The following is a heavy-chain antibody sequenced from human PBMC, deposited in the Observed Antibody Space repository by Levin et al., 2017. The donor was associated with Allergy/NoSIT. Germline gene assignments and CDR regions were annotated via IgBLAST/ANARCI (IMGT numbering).Heavy chain of an antibody. D-gene: IGHD4-17*01. Sequence: GGSLRLSCAASGFTFSTYWMHWVRQAPGKGLVWVARINTDGSTTSYADSLKGRFTISRDNAKNTLYLQMSSLRAEDTAVYYCARGKTTATTFYYYYMDVWGKGTTVTVSS. V-gene: IGHV3-74*01. CDR1: GFTFSTYW. CDR3: ARGKTTATTFYYYYMDV. J-gene: IGHJ6*03. CDR2: INTDGSTT.